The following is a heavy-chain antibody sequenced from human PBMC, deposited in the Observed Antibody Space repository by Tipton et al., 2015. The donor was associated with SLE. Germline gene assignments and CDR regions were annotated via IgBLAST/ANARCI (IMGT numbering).Heavy chain of an antibody. V-gene: IGHV3-23*03. CDR1: GFTFSSYG. Sequence: GSLRLSCAASGFTFSSYGMNWVRQAPGKGLEWVSVIYSRGSTYYADSVKGRFTISRDNSRNTLYLQMNSLRTEDTAVYYCAKDLSYYDSSGFGVYYYYYGMDVWGQGTTVSVSS. D-gene: IGHD3-22*01. CDR2: IYSRGST. CDR3: AKDLSYYDSSGFGVYYYYYGMDV. J-gene: IGHJ6*02.